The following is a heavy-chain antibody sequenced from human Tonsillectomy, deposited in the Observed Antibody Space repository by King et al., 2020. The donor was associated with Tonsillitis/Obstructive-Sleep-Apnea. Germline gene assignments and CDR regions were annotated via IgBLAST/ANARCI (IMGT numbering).Heavy chain of an antibody. CDR1: GFTFSYYA. V-gene: IGHV3-23*04. CDR2: ISVSSNST. J-gene: IGHJ4*02. Sequence: VQLVESGGGLVQPGGSLRLSCTASGFTFSYYAMSWVRQAPGKGREWVSSISVSSNSTYYADSVKGRFTISRDNSKTTLYLQMSSLRAEDTAVYYCAKCPLCSSTSCYTFGAFDYWGQGTLVTVSS. D-gene: IGHD2-2*02. CDR3: AKCPLCSSTSCYTFGAFDY.